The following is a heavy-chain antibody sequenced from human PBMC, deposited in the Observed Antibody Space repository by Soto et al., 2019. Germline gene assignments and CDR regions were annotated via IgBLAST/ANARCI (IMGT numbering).Heavy chain of an antibody. CDR2: IYHSGST. CDR3: ARAEVTNWFDP. V-gene: IGHV4-38-2*01. CDR1: GYSISSGYY. Sequence: LSLTWAVSGYSISSGYYWGWIRQPPGKGLEWIGSIYHSGSTYYNPSLKSRVTISVDTSKNQFSLKLSSVTAADTAVYYCARAEVTNWFDPWGQGTLVTVSS. J-gene: IGHJ5*02.